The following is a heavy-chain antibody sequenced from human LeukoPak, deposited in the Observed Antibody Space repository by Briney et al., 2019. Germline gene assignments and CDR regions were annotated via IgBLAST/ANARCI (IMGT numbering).Heavy chain of an antibody. CDR2: INHSGST. D-gene: IGHD6-13*01. CDR3: ARVKNRIAAAGTGWFDP. V-gene: IGHV4-34*01. CDR1: GVSFSGYY. Sequence: SETLSLTCAVYGVSFSGYYWSWIRQPPGKGLEWIGEINHSGSTNYNPSLKSRVTISVETSKNQFSLKLSSVTAADTAVYYCARVKNRIAAAGTGWFDPWGQGTLVTVSS. J-gene: IGHJ5*02.